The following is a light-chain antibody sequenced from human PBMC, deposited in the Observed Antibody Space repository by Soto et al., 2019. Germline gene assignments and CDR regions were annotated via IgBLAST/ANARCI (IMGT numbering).Light chain of an antibody. CDR1: SYNIGAGYP. Sequence: QCVLTQPPSVSGAPGQRVTISCTWSSYNIGAGYPVHWYQQVPGTAPKLLVAGNRPSGVPDRFSVSKSGASASLAITGLQAEDEADYYCQSYDSSLSRRWVFGGGTKLTV. CDR3: QSYDSSLSRRWV. V-gene: IGLV1-40*01. CDR2: G. J-gene: IGLJ3*02.